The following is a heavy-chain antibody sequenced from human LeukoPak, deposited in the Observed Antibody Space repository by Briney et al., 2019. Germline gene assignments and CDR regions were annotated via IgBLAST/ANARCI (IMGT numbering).Heavy chain of an antibody. CDR2: IYCSGST. CDR3: ARHFSCSRTSCYAFDI. V-gene: IGHV4-39*01. Sequence: SETLSLTCTVSGGSISSSSYYWGWIRQPPGKGLEWIGSIYCSGSTYYNPSLKSRVTISVDTSKNQFSLKLSSVTAADTAVYYCARHFSCSRTSCYAFDIWGQGTVVTVSS. J-gene: IGHJ3*02. CDR1: GGSISSSSYY. D-gene: IGHD2-2*01.